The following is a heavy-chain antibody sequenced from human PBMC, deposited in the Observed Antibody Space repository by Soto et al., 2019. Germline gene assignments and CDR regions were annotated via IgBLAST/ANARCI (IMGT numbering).Heavy chain of an antibody. CDR1: GYTFNSNG. V-gene: IGHV1-18*01. J-gene: IGHJ3*02. Sequence: GASVKVSCKASGYTFNSNGMRWVRQDPGQGLEWMGWISAYNGNTNYAQKLQGRVTMTTDTSTSTAYMELRSLRSDDTAVYYCATRLLYGEGAFDIWGQGTMVTVSS. D-gene: IGHD4-17*01. CDR3: ATRLLYGEGAFDI. CDR2: ISAYNGNT.